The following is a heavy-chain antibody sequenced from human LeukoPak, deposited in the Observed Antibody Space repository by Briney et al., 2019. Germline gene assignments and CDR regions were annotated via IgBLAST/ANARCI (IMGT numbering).Heavy chain of an antibody. CDR1: GFTFSSYA. J-gene: IGHJ4*02. CDR3: AKGGGSSWLKLDY. V-gene: IGHV3-30*04. D-gene: IGHD6-13*01. Sequence: GGSLRLSCAASGFTFSSYAMHWVRQAPGKGLEWVAVISYDGSNKYYADSVKGRFTISRDNSKNTLYLQMNSLRAEDTAVYYCAKGGGSSWLKLDYWGQETLVTVSS. CDR2: ISYDGSNK.